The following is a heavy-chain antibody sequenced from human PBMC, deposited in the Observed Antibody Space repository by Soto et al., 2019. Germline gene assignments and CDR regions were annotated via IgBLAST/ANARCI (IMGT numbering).Heavy chain of an antibody. V-gene: IGHV3-73*01. CDR1: GFSFSGSD. CDR2: IKTKAYNYAT. D-gene: IGHD6-19*01. J-gene: IGHJ4*02. CDR3: TRHQIAVPGTTGFDS. Sequence: GGSLGLSCAASGFSFSGSDVHWVLQASGKGLEWVGRIKTKAYNYATAYAASVKGRFTISRDDLRNTAYLQMNSLKTEDTAVYYCTRHQIAVPGTTGFDSWGQGTLVTVSS.